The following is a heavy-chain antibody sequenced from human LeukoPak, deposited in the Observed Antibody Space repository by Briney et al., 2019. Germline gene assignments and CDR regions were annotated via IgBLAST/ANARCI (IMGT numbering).Heavy chain of an antibody. V-gene: IGHV3-30*04. D-gene: IGHD4-17*01. Sequence: GSLRLSCAASGFTSSSSAMHWVRQAPGKGLEWVAFISHDGSNEYYADSVKGRFTISRDSSKNTLYLQMNSLRAEDTAVYYCAKGDDYGDYLGFYWGQGTLVTVSS. CDR1: GFTSSSSA. CDR3: AKGDDYGDYLGFY. CDR2: ISHDGSNE. J-gene: IGHJ4*02.